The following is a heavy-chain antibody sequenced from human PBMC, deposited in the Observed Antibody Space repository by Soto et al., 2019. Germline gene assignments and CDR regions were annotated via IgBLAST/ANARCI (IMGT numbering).Heavy chain of an antibody. CDR3: AREGYGGNSDAFYI. CDR1: GFTFSSYA. D-gene: IGHD4-17*01. J-gene: IGHJ3*02. Sequence: PGGSLRLSCAASGFTFSSYAMHWVRQAPGKGLEWAAVISYDGSNKYYADSVKGRFTISRDNSKNTLYLQMNSLRAEDTAVYYCAREGYGGNSDAFYIRGQGTMVPVSS. CDR2: ISYDGSNK. V-gene: IGHV3-30-3*01.